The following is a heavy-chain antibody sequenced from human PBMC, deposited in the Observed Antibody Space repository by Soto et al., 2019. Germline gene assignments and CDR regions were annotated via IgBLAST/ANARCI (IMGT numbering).Heavy chain of an antibody. Sequence: SVKVSCKASGGTFNSYAISWMRQAPGQGLEWLGGIVPLFGTTDYAQRFLDRVSLTADKSTSTAYLDLSRLRSEDTAVYYWARTDNYDILTGYSTWGQGTLVTVSS. CDR2: IVPLFGTT. CDR1: GGTFNSYA. J-gene: IGHJ5*02. V-gene: IGHV1-69*06. CDR3: ARTDNYDILTGYST. D-gene: IGHD3-9*01.